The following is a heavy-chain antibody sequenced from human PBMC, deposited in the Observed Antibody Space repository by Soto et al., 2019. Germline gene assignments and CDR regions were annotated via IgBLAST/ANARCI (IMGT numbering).Heavy chain of an antibody. CDR1: GFTFSSYG. Sequence: QVQLVESGGGMVQPGRSLRLSCAASGFTFSSYGMHWVRQAPGKGLEWVAVIWYDGSNKYSADSVKGRFTISRDNSQNTLDLQMNSLRAEDTAVYYCARAPRGVMPHHFDSWGQGTLVTVSS. CDR2: IWYDGSNK. J-gene: IGHJ4*02. D-gene: IGHD3-10*01. V-gene: IGHV3-33*01. CDR3: ARAPRGVMPHHFDS.